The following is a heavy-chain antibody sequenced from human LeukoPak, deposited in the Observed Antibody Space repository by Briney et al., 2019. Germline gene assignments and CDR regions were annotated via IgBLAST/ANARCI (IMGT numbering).Heavy chain of an antibody. Sequence: PGGSLKLSCAASGFTFSGSAMHWVRRASGKGLEWVGRIRSKANSYATAYAASVKGRFTISRDDSKNTAYLQMNSLKTEDTAVYYCTRHPPPSSGWYYFDYWGQGTLVTVSS. CDR3: TRHPPPSSGWYYFDY. J-gene: IGHJ4*02. CDR2: IRSKANSYAT. V-gene: IGHV3-73*01. D-gene: IGHD6-19*01. CDR1: GFTFSGSA.